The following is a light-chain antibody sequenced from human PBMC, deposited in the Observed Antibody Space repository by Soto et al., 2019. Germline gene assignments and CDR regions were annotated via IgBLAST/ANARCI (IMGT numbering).Light chain of an antibody. CDR3: QAWDSSTALVV. V-gene: IGLV3-1*01. CDR2: QDS. J-gene: IGLJ1*01. Sequence: SYELVQPPSVSMSPGHAVSISCSGDKLEYKYVCWYQQKPGQAPVLVIYQDSKRPSGIPGRFSGSNFGNTATLTISGTQTMDEDDYYCQAWDSSTALVVFGTGTKVTVL. CDR1: KLEYKY.